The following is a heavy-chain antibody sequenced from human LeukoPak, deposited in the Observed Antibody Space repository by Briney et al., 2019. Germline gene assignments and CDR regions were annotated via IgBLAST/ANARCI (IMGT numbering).Heavy chain of an antibody. D-gene: IGHD1-1*01. J-gene: IGHJ4*02. Sequence: GGSLRLSCAASGFAFSSNWMHWVRQTPGKGLVWVSRINSGGSGTSYADSVEGRFTISRDNAKNTLYLQMNSLRAEDTALYYCAKDFVRYNIQFDYWGQGALVTVSS. CDR1: GFAFSSNW. V-gene: IGHV3-74*01. CDR3: AKDFVRYNIQFDY. CDR2: INSGGSGT.